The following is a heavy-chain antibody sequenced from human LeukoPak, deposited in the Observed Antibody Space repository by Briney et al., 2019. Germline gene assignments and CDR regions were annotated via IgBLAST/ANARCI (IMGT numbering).Heavy chain of an antibody. Sequence: PSGTLSLTCTVSGGSISGYYWSWIRQPPGKGLEWIGYTYYSGTTNYNASLNSRVTISVDTSKNQFSLKLRSVTAADTAMYYCARHVGYGNNWFDPWGQGTPVTVAS. CDR2: TYYSGTT. D-gene: IGHD5-18*01. J-gene: IGHJ5*02. CDR1: GGSISGYY. V-gene: IGHV4-59*08. CDR3: ARHVGYGNNWFDP.